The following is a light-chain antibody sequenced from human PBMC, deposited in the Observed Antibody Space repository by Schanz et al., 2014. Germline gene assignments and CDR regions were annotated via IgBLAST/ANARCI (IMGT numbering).Light chain of an antibody. CDR1: SSDVGGYNY. Sequence: QSALTQPPSASGSPGQSVTISCTGTSSDVGGYNYVSWYQQHPGKAPKLIIYEATNRPSGVSSRFSGSKSVTTASLTISGLQAEDEADYYCSSYRRTATVAVFGTGTKLTVL. CDR2: EAT. V-gene: IGLV2-14*01. CDR3: SSYRRTATVAV. J-gene: IGLJ1*01.